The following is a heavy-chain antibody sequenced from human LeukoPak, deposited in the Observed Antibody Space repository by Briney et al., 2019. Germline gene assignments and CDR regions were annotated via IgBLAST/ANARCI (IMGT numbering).Heavy chain of an antibody. V-gene: IGHV1-2*02. CDR2: INPNSGGP. CDR3: ARDIVVLPAADAFDI. CDR1: GYTFTGYY. D-gene: IGHD2-2*01. Sequence: ASVKVSCKASGYTFTGYYMHWVRQAPGQGLEWMGWINPNSGGPNFAQKFQGRVTMTRDTSISTAYMELSRLRSDDTAVYYCARDIVVLPAADAFDIWGQGTMVTVSS. J-gene: IGHJ3*02.